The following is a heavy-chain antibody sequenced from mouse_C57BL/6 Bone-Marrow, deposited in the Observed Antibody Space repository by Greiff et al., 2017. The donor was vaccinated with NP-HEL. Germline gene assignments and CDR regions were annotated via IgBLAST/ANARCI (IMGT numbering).Heavy chain of an antibody. CDR2: IHPNSGST. D-gene: IGHD1-1*01. V-gene: IGHV1-64*01. Sequence: QVQLQQPGAELVKPGASVKLSCKASGYTFTSYWMPWVKQSPGQGLEWIGMIHPNSGSTTYNENFKSKATLTVGKSSSTAYLQRSSQTYEDSAVYDCTGEDYYYGGSAYWYFDVWGTGTTVTVSS. CDR3: TGEDYYYGGSAYWYFDV. J-gene: IGHJ1*03. CDR1: GYTFTSYW.